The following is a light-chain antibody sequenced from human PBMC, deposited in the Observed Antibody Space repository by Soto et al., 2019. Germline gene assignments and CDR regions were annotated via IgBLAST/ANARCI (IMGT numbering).Light chain of an antibody. CDR3: SSYTSSKTLI. CDR2: DVS. V-gene: IGLV2-14*03. Sequence: QSSLTQPASVSGSPGKSITISCTGTSSDIGGYNYVSWYQQHPGKAPKLIIYDVSNRPSGVSNRFSGSKSGNTASLAISGLQAEDEADYYCSSYTSSKTLIFGGGTKLTVL. CDR1: SSDIGGYNY. J-gene: IGLJ2*01.